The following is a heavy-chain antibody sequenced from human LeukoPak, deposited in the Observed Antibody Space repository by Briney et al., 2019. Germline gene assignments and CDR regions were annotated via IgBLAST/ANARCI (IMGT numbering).Heavy chain of an antibody. D-gene: IGHD6-19*01. J-gene: IGHJ4*02. CDR2: IYDSGTT. CDR3: AGRRSSGWYAY. Sequence: GGSLRLSCATSGFTVSSNYMSWVRQAPGKGLEWVSVIYDSGTTYHADSVKGRFLIFRDTSKNTVDLQMNSLRVEDTAVYYCAGRRSSGWYAYWGQGTLVTVSS. V-gene: IGHV3-53*01. CDR1: GFTVSSNY.